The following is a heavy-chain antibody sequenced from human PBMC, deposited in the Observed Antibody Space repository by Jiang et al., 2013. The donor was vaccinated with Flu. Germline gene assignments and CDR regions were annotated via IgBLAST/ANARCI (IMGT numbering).Heavy chain of an antibody. J-gene: IGHJ5*02. D-gene: IGHD1-26*01. CDR2: VYYSGST. V-gene: IGHV4-59*01. CDR1: GGSISSSH. Sequence: GLVKPSETLSLTCTVSGGSISSSHWNWIRQPPGKGLEWIGSVYYSGSTNYNPSLKSRVTISVDTSKNQFSLRLTSVTAADTAVYYCARDAGGGYNWFDPWGQGTLVTVSS. CDR3: ARDAGGGYNWFDP.